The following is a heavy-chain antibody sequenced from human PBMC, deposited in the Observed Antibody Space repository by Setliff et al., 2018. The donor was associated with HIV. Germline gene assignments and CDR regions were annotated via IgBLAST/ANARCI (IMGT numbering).Heavy chain of an antibody. V-gene: IGHV3-21*04. CDR1: GFTFSSYS. J-gene: IGHJ6*04. Sequence: PGGSLRLSCAASGFTFSSYSMNWVRQAPGKGLEWVSFISGSGTETHYGHAVKGRFTVSRDNRKNAMYLQMNSLRAEDTAVYYCARPTDVWGKGTTVTVSS. CDR3: ARPTDV. CDR2: ISGSGTET.